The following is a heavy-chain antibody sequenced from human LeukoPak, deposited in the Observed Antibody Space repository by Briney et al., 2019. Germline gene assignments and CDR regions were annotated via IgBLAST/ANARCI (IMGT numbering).Heavy chain of an antibody. CDR2: ISTSSSYI. CDR1: GFTFSSYS. CDR3: ARVGPPEYYFDY. J-gene: IGHJ4*02. Sequence: PGGSLRLSCAASGFTFSSYSMNWVRQAPGKGLEWVSSISTSSSYINYADSVKGRFTISRDNAKKSLYLQMNGLRAEDTAVYYCARVGPPEYYFDYWGQGTLVTVSS. V-gene: IGHV3-21*01.